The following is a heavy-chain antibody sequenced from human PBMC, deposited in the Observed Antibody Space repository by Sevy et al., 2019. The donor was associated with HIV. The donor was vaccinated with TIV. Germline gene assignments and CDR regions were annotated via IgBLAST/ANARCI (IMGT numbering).Heavy chain of an antibody. CDR1: RFTFSSYW. D-gene: IGHD6-19*01. V-gene: IGHV3-7*01. J-gene: IGHJ6*02. Sequence: GGSLRLSCAASRFTFSSYWMSWVRQAPGKGLEWVANIKEDGSEKNYVDSVKGRFTISRDNAEKLLYLQMNSLRVEDTAGYFWAGDFRQWPYYYYHGMDLWGQGTKVTVSS. CDR3: AGDFRQWPYYYYHGMDL. CDR2: IKEDGSEK.